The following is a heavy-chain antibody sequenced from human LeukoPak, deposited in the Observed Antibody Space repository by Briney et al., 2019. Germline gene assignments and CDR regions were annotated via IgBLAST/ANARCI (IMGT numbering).Heavy chain of an antibody. Sequence: SETLSLTRAVYGGSFSGNFWSWVRQPPGKGLEWIGEINHRGNTNYNPSLKSRVTISVDTSKNQFSLKLSSVTAAGTAVYYCARVPESVGINYFDSWGQGTQVTVSS. J-gene: IGHJ4*02. D-gene: IGHD1-26*01. CDR3: ARVPESVGINYFDS. V-gene: IGHV4-34*01. CDR1: GGSFSGNF. CDR2: INHRGNT.